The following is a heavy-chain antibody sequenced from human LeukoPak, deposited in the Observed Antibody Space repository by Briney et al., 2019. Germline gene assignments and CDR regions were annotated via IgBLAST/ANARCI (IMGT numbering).Heavy chain of an antibody. J-gene: IGHJ4*02. CDR3: ARLYVSSY. CDR1: GGSFSGYY. V-gene: IGHV4-34*01. CDR2: INHSGST. D-gene: IGHD5/OR15-5a*01. Sequence: YPSETLSLTCAVYGGSFSGYYWSWIRQPPGKGLEWIGEINHSGSTNYNPSLKSRVTISVDASKNQFSLKLSSVTAADTAVYYCARLYVSSYWGQGTLVTVSS.